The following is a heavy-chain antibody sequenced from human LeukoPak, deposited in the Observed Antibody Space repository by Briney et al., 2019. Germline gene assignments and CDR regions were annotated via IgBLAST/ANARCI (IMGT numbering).Heavy chain of an antibody. J-gene: IGHJ5*02. CDR3: ARDYCSSISCMDA. CDR1: GFTFSRYG. V-gene: IGHV3-33*01. D-gene: IGHD2-2*01. CDR2: IWSDGNNK. Sequence: PGGSLRLSCAASGFTFSRYGMHWVRQAPGKGLEWVAVIWSDGNNKEHGDSVKGRFTISRDNSKNTLYLQMNSLRAEDTAMYYCARDYCSSISCMDAWGQGTLVTVSS.